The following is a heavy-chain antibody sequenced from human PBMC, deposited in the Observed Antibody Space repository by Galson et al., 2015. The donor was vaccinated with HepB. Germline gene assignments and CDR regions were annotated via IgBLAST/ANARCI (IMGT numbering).Heavy chain of an antibody. J-gene: IGHJ5*02. D-gene: IGHD6-19*01. V-gene: IGHV1-18*01. CDR1: RYTFTNYG. CDR2: ISTYNGNI. CDR3: ARARYSSSPPDH. Sequence: QSGAEVKKPGASVKVSCTASRYTFTNYGISWVRQAPGHGLEWLGWISTYNGNINYAQNFQGRLTMTTDTSTSSAYLELRTLRADDTAVYYCARARYSSSPPDHWGQGTLVTVSA.